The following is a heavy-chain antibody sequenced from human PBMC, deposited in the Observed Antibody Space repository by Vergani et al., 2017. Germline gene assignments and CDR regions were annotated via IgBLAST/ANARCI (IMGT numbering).Heavy chain of an antibody. CDR1: GSSFTSYW. D-gene: IGHD5-18*01. CDR3: ARCRVSYGLFYYFDY. CDR2: IYPGDSDT. V-gene: IGHV5-51*01. Sequence: VQLVQSGTEVKKPGASVKVSCKASGSSFTSYWIGWVRQMPGKGLEWMGIIYPGDSDTRYSPSFQGQVTISADKSISTAYLQWSSLKASDTAMYYCARCRVSYGLFYYFDYWGQGTLVTVSS. J-gene: IGHJ4*02.